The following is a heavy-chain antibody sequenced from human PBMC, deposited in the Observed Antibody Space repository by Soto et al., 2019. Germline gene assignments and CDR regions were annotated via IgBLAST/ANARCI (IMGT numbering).Heavy chain of an antibody. CDR1: GFTFNTYY. CDR2: INPSNGFT. CDR3: ARDCPDTYCGGDCPLWYYDHGMDV. Sequence: QVQLVQSGAELKKPGASVSLSCKASGFTFNTYYIHWVRQSPGDGLQWMGVINPSNGFTSYQQNFQVRVTMTSDTSTTTVYLELSILKSEDTAGYFCARDCPDTYCGGDCPLWYYDHGMDVWGQGTAVTVSS. D-gene: IGHD2-21*02. J-gene: IGHJ6*02. V-gene: IGHV1-46*02.